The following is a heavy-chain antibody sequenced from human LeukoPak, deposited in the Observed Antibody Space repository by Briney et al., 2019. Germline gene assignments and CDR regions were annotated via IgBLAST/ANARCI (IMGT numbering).Heavy chain of an antibody. V-gene: IGHV4-59*01. Sequence: SETLSLTCTVSGGSISSYYWSWIRQPPGKGLEWIGYIYYSGSTNYNPSLKSRVTISVDTSKNQFSLKLSSVTAADTAVYYCARQYCSSTSCSGFQSPPYFDYWGQGTLVTVSS. J-gene: IGHJ4*02. D-gene: IGHD2-2*01. CDR3: ARQYCSSTSCSGFQSPPYFDY. CDR1: GGSISSYY. CDR2: IYYSGST.